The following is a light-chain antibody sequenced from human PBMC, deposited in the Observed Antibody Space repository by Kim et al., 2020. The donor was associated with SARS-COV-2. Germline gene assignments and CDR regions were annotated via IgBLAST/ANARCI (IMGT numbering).Light chain of an antibody. V-gene: IGKV3-15*01. CDR2: GAS. CDR3: QKYNSAPIT. J-gene: IGKJ5*01. CDR1: QSVSSN. Sequence: EIVMTQSPATLSVSPGERATLSCRASQSVSSNLAWYQQKPGQAPRLLIYGASTRATGIPARFSGSGSGTEFTLTISSLQSEDFATYYCQKYNSAPITFGQGTRLEIK.